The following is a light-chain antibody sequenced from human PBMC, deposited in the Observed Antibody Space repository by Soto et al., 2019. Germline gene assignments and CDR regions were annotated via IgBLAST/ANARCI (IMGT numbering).Light chain of an antibody. CDR3: PHYNTQSIT. CDR2: SAS. Sequence: DIQLIQSPATLSASVGDRITITCRASENIFKFLAWYQQRSGSAPNLLIYSASDFESGAPLSFSGSGSEPKLTLTIANLQPEDFSPSYCPHYNTQSITFGGGTKVDVK. J-gene: IGKJ4*01. CDR1: ENIFKF. V-gene: IGKV1-5*01.